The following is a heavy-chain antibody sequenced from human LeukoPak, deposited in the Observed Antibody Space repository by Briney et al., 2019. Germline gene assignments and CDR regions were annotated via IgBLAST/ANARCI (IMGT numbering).Heavy chain of an antibody. J-gene: IGHJ6*02. Sequence: ASVKVSCKASGSTFTGYYMHWVRPAPGQGLEWMGWINPNSGGTNYAQKFQGRVTMTRDTSISTAYMELSRLRSDDTAVYYCASLYYYGSGSYPYYYGMDVWGQGTTVTVSS. D-gene: IGHD3-10*01. CDR2: INPNSGGT. CDR1: GSTFTGYY. V-gene: IGHV1-2*02. CDR3: ASLYYYGSGSYPYYYGMDV.